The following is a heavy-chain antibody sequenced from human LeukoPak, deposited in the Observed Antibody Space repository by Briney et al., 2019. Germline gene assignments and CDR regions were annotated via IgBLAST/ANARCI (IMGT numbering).Heavy chain of an antibody. CDR2: ISSLSNYI. J-gene: IGHJ6*03. Sequence: GGSLRLSCAASGFTFSSYSMNWVRQAPGKGLEWVSSISSLSNYIYYVDSVKGRFTISRDNAKNSLYLQMNNLRAEDTAVYYCAREVIDYVWGSYHYYMDVWGKGTTVTVYS. D-gene: IGHD3-16*02. CDR3: AREVIDYVWGSYHYYMDV. CDR1: GFTFSSYS. V-gene: IGHV3-21*01.